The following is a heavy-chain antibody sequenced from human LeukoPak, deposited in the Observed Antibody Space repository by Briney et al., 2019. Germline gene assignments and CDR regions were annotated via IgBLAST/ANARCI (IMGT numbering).Heavy chain of an antibody. CDR1: GYTFSSYA. J-gene: IGHJ6*03. D-gene: IGHD3-10*01. CDR2: IIPIFGTA. Sequence: GASVKVSCKASGYTFSSYAISWVRQAPGQGLEWMGGIIPIFGTANYAQKFQGRVTITTDESTSTAYMELSSLRSEDTAVYYCARDKRVTYYYGSGGRRYMDVWGKGTTVTVSS. V-gene: IGHV1-69*05. CDR3: ARDKRVTYYYGSGGRRYMDV.